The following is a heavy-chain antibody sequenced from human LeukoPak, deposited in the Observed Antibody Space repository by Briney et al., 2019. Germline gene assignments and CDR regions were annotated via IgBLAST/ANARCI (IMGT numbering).Heavy chain of an antibody. V-gene: IGHV3-21*01. D-gene: IGHD6-19*01. CDR1: GFTFSSYS. Sequence: GGSLRLSRAASGFTFSSYSMNWVRQAPGKGLEWVSSISSSSSYIYYADSVKGRFTISRDNAKNSLYLQMNRLRAEDTAVYYCARDPIAVAGTSYYGMDVWGQGTTVTVSS. CDR2: ISSSSSYI. CDR3: ARDPIAVAGTSYYGMDV. J-gene: IGHJ6*02.